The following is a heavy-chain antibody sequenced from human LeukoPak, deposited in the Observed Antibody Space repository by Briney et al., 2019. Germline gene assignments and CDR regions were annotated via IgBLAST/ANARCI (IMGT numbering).Heavy chain of an antibody. CDR2: IKQDGSEK. CDR3: VKVTWTVAGPY. D-gene: IGHD6-19*01. J-gene: IGHJ4*02. CDR1: GLTFSSYA. V-gene: IGHV3-7*05. Sequence: GGSLRLSCAASGLTFSSYAMSWVRQAPGKGLEWVAHIKQDGSEKYYVDSVKGRFTISRDNAKNSLYLQMNSLRAEDTALYYCVKVTWTVAGPYWGQGTLVTVSS.